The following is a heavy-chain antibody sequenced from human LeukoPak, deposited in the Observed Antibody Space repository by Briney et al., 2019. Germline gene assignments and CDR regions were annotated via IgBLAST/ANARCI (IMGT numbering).Heavy chain of an antibody. CDR2: ISSSGSTI. CDR1: GFTFSSYE. Sequence: GGSLRLSCAASGFTFSSYEMNWVRPAPGKGLEWVSYISSSGSTIYHADSVKGRFTISRDNAKNSLYLQMNSLRAEDTAVYYCAREEVVPAAIDYWGQGTLVTVSS. J-gene: IGHJ4*02. V-gene: IGHV3-48*03. D-gene: IGHD2-2*01. CDR3: AREEVVPAAIDY.